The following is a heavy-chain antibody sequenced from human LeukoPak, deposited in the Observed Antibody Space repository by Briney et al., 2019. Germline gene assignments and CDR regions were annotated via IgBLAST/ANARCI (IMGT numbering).Heavy chain of an antibody. CDR1: GDSISTKIYY. CDR2: IYYNGNT. CDR3: ARQGQIEAWFDP. V-gene: IGHV4-39*01. Sequence: PSETLSLTCNVSGDSISTKIYYWGWIRQSPGKGLEWVGSIYYNGNTHYNPSLKSRVTISMDTSKNQISLKVRSVTAEDTSVYYCARQGQIEAWFDPWGQGTLVTVSS. J-gene: IGHJ5*02.